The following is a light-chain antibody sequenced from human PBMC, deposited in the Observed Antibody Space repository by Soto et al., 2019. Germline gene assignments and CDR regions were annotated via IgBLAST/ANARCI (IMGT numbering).Light chain of an antibody. V-gene: IGLV1-51*01. CDR3: GTWDSSLSVGV. J-gene: IGLJ1*01. CDR2: END. Sequence: QTVVTQPPSVSAAPGQKVTISCSGSSSNIGTNYVSWYQHLPGTAPKLLIYENDKRPSGIPDRFSGSKSGTSATLGITGLQTGDEAVFYCGTWDSSLSVGVFGTGTQLTVL. CDR1: SSNIGTNY.